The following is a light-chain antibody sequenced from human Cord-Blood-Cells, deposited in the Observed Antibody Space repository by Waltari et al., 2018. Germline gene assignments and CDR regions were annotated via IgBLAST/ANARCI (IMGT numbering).Light chain of an antibody. CDR1: QCVSRSY. CDR3: QQYGSSPSYT. CDR2: GAS. V-gene: IGKV3-20*01. Sequence: EIVLTQSPGTLSLSPGESATLSCRASQCVSRSYLAWYQQKPGQAPRLLIYGASSRATGIPDRFSGSGSGTDFTLTISRLEPEDFAVYYCQQYGSSPSYTFGQGTKLEIK. J-gene: IGKJ2*01.